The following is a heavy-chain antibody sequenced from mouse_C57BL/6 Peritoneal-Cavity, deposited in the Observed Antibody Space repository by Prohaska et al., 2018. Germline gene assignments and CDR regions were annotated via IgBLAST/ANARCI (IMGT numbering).Heavy chain of an antibody. V-gene: IGHV11-2*01. CDR1: SGFW. CDR2: INSDGSAI. CDR3: MRYGNYWYFDV. J-gene: IGHJ1*03. Sequence: EVQLLETGGGLVQPGGSRGLSFSGFWMSWVRQTPGKTLEWIGDINSDGSAINYAPSIKDRFTIFRDNDKSTLYLQMSNVRSEDTATYFCMRYGNYWYFDVWGTGTTVTVSS. D-gene: IGHD2-1*01.